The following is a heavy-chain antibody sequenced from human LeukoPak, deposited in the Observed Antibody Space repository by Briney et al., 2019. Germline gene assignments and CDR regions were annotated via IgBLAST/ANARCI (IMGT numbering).Heavy chain of an antibody. CDR1: GFTFSSYS. CDR3: ARGTRVAANLHTA. CDR2: ISSSSSYI. D-gene: IGHD2-15*01. Sequence: GGSLRLSCAASGFTFSSYSMNWVRQAPGKGLEWVSSISSSSSYIYYADSVKGRFTISRDNAKISLYLQMNSLRAEDTAVYYCARGTRVAANLHTAWGQGTLVTVSS. J-gene: IGHJ5*02. V-gene: IGHV3-21*01.